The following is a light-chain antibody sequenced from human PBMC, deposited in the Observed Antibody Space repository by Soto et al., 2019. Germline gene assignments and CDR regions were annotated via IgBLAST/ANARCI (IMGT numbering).Light chain of an antibody. Sequence: EIVLTQSPATLSLSPGERATLSCRASQSVSDRLAWYQQKPGQAPRLLIFDASNRATGIPRRFSGSGSGTDFTLTIISLEPDDCATYYCQQRNFRPEVTFGGGTKVE. J-gene: IGKJ4*01. CDR3: QQRNFRPEVT. V-gene: IGKV3-11*01. CDR1: QSVSDR. CDR2: DAS.